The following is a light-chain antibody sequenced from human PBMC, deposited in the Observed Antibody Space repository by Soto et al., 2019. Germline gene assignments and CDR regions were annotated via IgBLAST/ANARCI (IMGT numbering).Light chain of an antibody. CDR3: QQYGSAPYT. J-gene: IGKJ2*01. Sequence: EIVLTQSPGTLSLSPGERATLSCRASQSVSSTSLAWYQQKPGQAPRLLIYGASNRATGIPDRFSGSGSGTDFTLTISRLEPEVLAVYYCQQYGSAPYTFGQGTKLEIK. V-gene: IGKV3-20*01. CDR1: QSVSSTS. CDR2: GAS.